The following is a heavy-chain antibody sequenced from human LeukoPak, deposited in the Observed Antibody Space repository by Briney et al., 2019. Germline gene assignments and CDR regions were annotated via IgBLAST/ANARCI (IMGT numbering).Heavy chain of an antibody. CDR3: ARVSVYCTSSSCHDY. Sequence: ASVKVSCKASGNIFTNDGFSWVRQAPEQGLEWMGWISAYSGRTAYTQNLQGRITMTTDTSTSTAYMEMTSLRLDDTAVYYCARVSVYCTSSSCHDYWGQGTLVSVSS. D-gene: IGHD2-2*01. CDR2: ISAYSGRT. J-gene: IGHJ4*02. V-gene: IGHV1-18*01. CDR1: GNIFTNDG.